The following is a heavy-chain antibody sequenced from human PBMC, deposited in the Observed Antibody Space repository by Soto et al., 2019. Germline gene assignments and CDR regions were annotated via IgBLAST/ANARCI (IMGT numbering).Heavy chain of an antibody. CDR3: AKDSSGWYFSYYYYYGMDV. J-gene: IGHJ6*02. CDR1: GFTFSSYG. Sequence: QVQLVESGGGVVQPGRSLRLSCAASGFTFSSYGMHWVRQAPGKGLEWAAVISYDGSNKYYADSVKGRFTISRDNSKNTLYLQMNSLRAEDTAVYYCAKDSSGWYFSYYYYYGMDVWGQGTTVTVSS. D-gene: IGHD6-19*01. CDR2: ISYDGSNK. V-gene: IGHV3-30*18.